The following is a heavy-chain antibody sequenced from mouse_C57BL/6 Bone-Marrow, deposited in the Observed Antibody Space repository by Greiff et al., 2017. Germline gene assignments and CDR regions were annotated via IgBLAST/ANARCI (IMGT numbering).Heavy chain of an antibody. CDR3: ARERDYYSNFYYLDY. CDR1: GYTFTDYY. Sequence: VQLQQSGPVLVKPGASVKMSCKASGYTFTDYYMNWVKQSHGKSLEWIGVINPYNGGTSYNQKFKGKATLTVDKSSSTAYMELNSLTSEDSAVYYCARERDYYSNFYYLDYWGKGTTLTVSA. D-gene: IGHD2-5*01. CDR2: INPYNGGT. V-gene: IGHV1-19*01. J-gene: IGHJ2*01.